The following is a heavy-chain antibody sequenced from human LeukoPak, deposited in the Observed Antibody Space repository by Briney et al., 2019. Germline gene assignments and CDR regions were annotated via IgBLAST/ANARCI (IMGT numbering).Heavy chain of an antibody. D-gene: IGHD3-3*01. V-gene: IGHV4-59*08. Sequence: SETLSLTCTVSGGSISSYYWSWIRQPPGKGLEWIGYIYYSGTTNYNPSLKSRVTISVDTSKNQFSLKLSSVTAADTAVYYCARTPMFSYYDFWSGYYYFDYWGQGTLVTVSS. CDR1: GGSISSYY. CDR2: IYYSGTT. J-gene: IGHJ4*02. CDR3: ARTPMFSYYDFWSGYYYFDY.